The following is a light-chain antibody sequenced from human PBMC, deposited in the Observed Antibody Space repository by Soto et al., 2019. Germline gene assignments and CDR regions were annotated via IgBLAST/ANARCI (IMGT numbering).Light chain of an antibody. J-gene: IGKJ2*01. CDR3: HQYADSPQT. CDR1: QSVSSSF. CDR2: AAS. V-gene: IGKV3-20*01. Sequence: EVVLTQSPGTLSLSPGERAALSCRASQSVSSSFLAWYQQKPGQAPRLLIHAASTGATGIPARFRGSGSGTDFTLTISSLEPEDSAVYFCHQYADSPQTFGQGTKVDIE.